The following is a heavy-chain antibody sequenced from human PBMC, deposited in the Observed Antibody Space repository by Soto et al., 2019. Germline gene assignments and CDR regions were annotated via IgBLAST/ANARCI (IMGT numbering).Heavy chain of an antibody. CDR2: IYYSGST. V-gene: IGHV4-59*08. Sequence: SETLSLTCTVSGGSISSYYWSWIRQPPGKGLEWIGYIYYSGSTNYNPSLKSRVTISVDTSKNQFSLKLSSVTAADTAVYYCARHIKGRRLNAFDIWGHGTMVTVSS. CDR1: GGSISSYY. J-gene: IGHJ3*02. CDR3: ARHIKGRRLNAFDI.